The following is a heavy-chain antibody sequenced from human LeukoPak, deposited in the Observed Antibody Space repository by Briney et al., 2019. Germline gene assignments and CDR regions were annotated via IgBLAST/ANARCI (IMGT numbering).Heavy chain of an antibody. D-gene: IGHD5-24*01. V-gene: IGHV4-39*01. CDR2: IYYSGST. Sequence: SETLSLTCTVSGGSISSSSYYWGWLRQPPGKGLEWIGSIYYSGSTYYNPSRKSRVTISVDTSKNLFSLMLSSVTAADTAVYYCARHVGPTIYSYYMDVWGKGTTVTVSS. CDR3: ARHVGPTIYSYYMDV. J-gene: IGHJ6*03. CDR1: GGSISSSSYY.